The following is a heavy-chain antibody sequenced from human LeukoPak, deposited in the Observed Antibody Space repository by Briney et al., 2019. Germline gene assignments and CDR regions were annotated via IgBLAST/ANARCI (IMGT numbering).Heavy chain of an antibody. CDR3: ARQYSSSWNPYYYYYYGMDV. D-gene: IGHD6-13*01. V-gene: IGHV4-30-4*08. CDR2: IYYSGST. Sequence: PSETLSLTCTVSGGSISSGGYYWSWIRQHPGKGLEWIGYIYYSGSTYYNPSLKSRVTISVDTSKNQFSLKLSSVTAADTAVYYCARQYSSSWNPYYYYYYGMDVWGQGTTVTVSS. J-gene: IGHJ6*02. CDR1: GGSISSGGYY.